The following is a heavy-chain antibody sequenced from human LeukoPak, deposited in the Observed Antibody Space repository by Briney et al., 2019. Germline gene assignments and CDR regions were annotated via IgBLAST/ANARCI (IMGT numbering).Heavy chain of an antibody. CDR2: INPNSGGT. D-gene: IGHD6-19*01. J-gene: IGHJ4*02. CDR3: XXPVADDNLPFDY. Sequence: ASVKVSCKASGYTFTGYYMHWVRQAPGQGLEWMGWINPNSGGTNYAQKFQGRVTMTRDTSISTAYMELSRLRSDDTAVYYCXXPVADDNLPFDYWGQGTLVTVSS. CDR1: GYTFTGYY. V-gene: IGHV1-2*02.